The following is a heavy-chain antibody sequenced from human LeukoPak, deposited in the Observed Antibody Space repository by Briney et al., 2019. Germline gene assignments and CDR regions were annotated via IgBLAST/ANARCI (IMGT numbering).Heavy chain of an antibody. CDR3: ARVAVAARGWFDP. J-gene: IGHJ5*02. CDR1: GYTFTSYY. V-gene: IGHV1-46*01. Sequence: ASGKVSCKASGYTFTSYYMHWVRQAPGQWLEWMGIINPSGGSTSYAQKFQGRVTMTRDTSTSTVYMELSSLRSEDTAVYYCARVAVAARGWFDPWGQGTLVTVSS. CDR2: INPSGGST. D-gene: IGHD6-6*01.